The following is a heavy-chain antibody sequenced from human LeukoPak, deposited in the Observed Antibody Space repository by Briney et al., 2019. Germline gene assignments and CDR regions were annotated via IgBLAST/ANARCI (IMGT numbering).Heavy chain of an antibody. J-gene: IGHJ3*02. D-gene: IGHD6-6*01. V-gene: IGHV4-59*01. CDR2: IYYSGST. Sequence: SETLSLTCTVSGGSISSYYWSWIRQPPGKGLEWIGYIYYSGSTNYNPSLKSRGTISVDTSKNQFSLKLSSVTAADTAVYYCARNPEYSSPAFDIWGQGTMVTVSS. CDR1: GGSISSYY. CDR3: ARNPEYSSPAFDI.